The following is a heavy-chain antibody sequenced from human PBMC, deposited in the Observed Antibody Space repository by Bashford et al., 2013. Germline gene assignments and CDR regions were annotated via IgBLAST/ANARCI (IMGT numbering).Heavy chain of an antibody. CDR3: ARGQGFKNWLNP. CDR1: GGTFRSEA. V-gene: IGHV1-69*13. J-gene: IGHJ5*02. Sequence: SVKVSCKASGGTFRSEAISWVRQAPGQGLEWMGGIIPMFGTANIPQKFQGRVTITADEYTTTVHMDINNLQSEDTAVYFCARGQGFKNWLNPWGQGTQVTVSS. CDR2: IIPMFGTA.